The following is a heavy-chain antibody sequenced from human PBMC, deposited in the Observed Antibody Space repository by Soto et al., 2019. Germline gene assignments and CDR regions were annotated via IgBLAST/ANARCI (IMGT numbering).Heavy chain of an antibody. D-gene: IGHD4-17*01. CDR3: ARSGSMDYGDFDY. J-gene: IGHJ4*02. Sequence: SETLSLTCTVSGGSISSYYWSWIRQPPGKGLEWIGYIYYSGSTNYNPSLKSRVTISVDTSKNQFSLKLSSVTAADTAVYYCARSGSMDYGDFDYWGQGTLVTVS. V-gene: IGHV4-59*01. CDR2: IYYSGST. CDR1: GGSISSYY.